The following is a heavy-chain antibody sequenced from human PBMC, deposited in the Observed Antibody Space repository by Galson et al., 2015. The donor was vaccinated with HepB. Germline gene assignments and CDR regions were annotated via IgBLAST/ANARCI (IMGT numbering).Heavy chain of an antibody. J-gene: IGHJ3*02. Sequence: SVKVSCKASGGTFSSYTISWVRQAPGQGLEWMGRIIPILGIANYAQKFQGRVTITADKSTSTAYMELSSLRSEDTAVYYCARDFVTTVVTSYAFDIWGQGTMVTVSS. CDR1: GGTFSSYT. CDR2: IIPILGIA. CDR3: ARDFVTTVVTSYAFDI. V-gene: IGHV1-69*04. D-gene: IGHD4-23*01.